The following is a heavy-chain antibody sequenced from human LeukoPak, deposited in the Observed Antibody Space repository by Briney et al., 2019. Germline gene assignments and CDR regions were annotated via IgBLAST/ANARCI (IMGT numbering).Heavy chain of an antibody. CDR1: GFTFSSYS. D-gene: IGHD6-19*01. Sequence: GGSLRLSCAASGFTFSSYSMNWVRQAPGKGLEWVSSISSSSSYIYYADSVKGRFTISRDNAKNSLYLQMNSLRAEDTAVYYCARAIRIAVDNYHGMDVWGQGTTVTVSS. J-gene: IGHJ6*02. V-gene: IGHV3-21*01. CDR2: ISSSSSYI. CDR3: ARAIRIAVDNYHGMDV.